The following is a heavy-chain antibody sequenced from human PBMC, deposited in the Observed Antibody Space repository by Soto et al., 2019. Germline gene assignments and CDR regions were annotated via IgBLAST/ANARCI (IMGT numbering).Heavy chain of an antibody. J-gene: IGHJ4*02. D-gene: IGHD3-3*01. CDR2: MNPNSGNT. V-gene: IGHV1-8*01. CDR1: GYTFTSYD. CDR3: ARGPYDFWSGYHYYFEY. Sequence: GASVKVSCKASGYTFTSYDINWVRQATGQGLEWMGWMNPNSGNTGYAQKFQGRVTMTRNTSISTAYMELSSLRSEDTAVYYCARGPYDFWSGYHYYFEYWGQGTLVTVSS.